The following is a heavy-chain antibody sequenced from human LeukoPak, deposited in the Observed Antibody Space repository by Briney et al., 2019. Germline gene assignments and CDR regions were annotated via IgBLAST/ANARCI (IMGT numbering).Heavy chain of an antibody. D-gene: IGHD2-2*01. CDR2: TYSGGTT. V-gene: IGHV3-53*01. Sequence: PGGSLRLSCAGSGFSVSDNYMTWVRQAPGKGLEWVSVTYSGGTTYYADSVEGRFTISRDNSKNTLYLQMNSLRTEDTAVYYCAKEGGLGYCSTTSCVFAHWGRGTLVTVSS. CDR3: AKEGGLGYCSTTSCVFAH. CDR1: GFSVSDNY. J-gene: IGHJ4*02.